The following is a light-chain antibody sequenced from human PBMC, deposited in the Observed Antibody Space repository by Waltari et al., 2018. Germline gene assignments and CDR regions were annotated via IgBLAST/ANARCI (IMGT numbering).Light chain of an antibody. V-gene: IGLV3-1*01. CDR3: QAWDSGNVV. J-gene: IGLJ2*01. Sequence: SYDLTQTPSVSVSPGQTVNIPCPGYKLGDKNVCRYQHKPGQSPVLVIYQDRKRPSGIPERFSGSNSGKTATLTISGTQAMDEADYYCQAWDSGNVVFGGGTKLTVL. CDR1: KLGDKN. CDR2: QDR.